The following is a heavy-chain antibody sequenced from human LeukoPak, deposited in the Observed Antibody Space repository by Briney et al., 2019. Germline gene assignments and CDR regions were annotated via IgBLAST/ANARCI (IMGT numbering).Heavy chain of an antibody. V-gene: IGHV3-23*01. Sequence: GGSLRLSCAASGFTLNTYAMNWVRPAPGKGLEGVSGIRVGGETYYADSVKGRFTISRDNSENTLYLQMTGLRAEDTAVYHCAKGTGDTGYYYYNWGQGTLVTAST. CDR2: IRVGGET. D-gene: IGHD3-22*01. CDR1: GFTLNTYA. CDR3: AKGTGDTGYYYYN. J-gene: IGHJ4*02.